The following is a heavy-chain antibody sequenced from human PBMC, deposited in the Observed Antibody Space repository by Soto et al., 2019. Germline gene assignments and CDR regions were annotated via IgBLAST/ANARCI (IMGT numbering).Heavy chain of an antibody. CDR1: GGSISSGTYY. CDR3: VRGGNPYHYATSGPGTFDK. D-gene: IGHD3-22*01. Sequence: QVQLQESGPGLVKPSQTLSLTCTVSGGSISSGTYYWSWIRQPPGKALEWIGYTSFSGYTSYTPSLKSRVTISVDMFKSQFSLRLTSVTAADTAIYYCVRGGNPYHYATSGPGTFDKWGQGTLVSVSS. V-gene: IGHV4-30-4*01. CDR2: TSFSGYT. J-gene: IGHJ4*02.